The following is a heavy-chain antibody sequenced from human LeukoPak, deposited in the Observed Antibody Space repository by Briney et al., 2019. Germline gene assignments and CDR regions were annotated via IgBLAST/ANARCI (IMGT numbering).Heavy chain of an antibody. V-gene: IGHV3-30-3*01. CDR1: GFTFSSYA. D-gene: IGHD3-3*01. CDR3: ARVFLERLTSGYFDS. J-gene: IGHJ4*02. Sequence: GGSLRLSCAASGFTFSSYAMHWVRQAPGKGLEWVAVISYDGRQKYYGDSVKGRFTISRDNPKNTLYLQMNSLSDDDTAVYYCARVFLERLTSGYFDSWGQGTLVTVSP. CDR2: ISYDGRQK.